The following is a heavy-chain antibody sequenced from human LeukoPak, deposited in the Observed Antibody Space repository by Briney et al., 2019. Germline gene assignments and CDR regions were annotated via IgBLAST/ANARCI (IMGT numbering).Heavy chain of an antibody. CDR1: GYTFTSYG. D-gene: IGHD3-16*02. CDR2: ISAYNGNT. J-gene: IGHJ4*02. Sequence: ASVKVSCKASGYTFTSYGISWVRQAPGQGLEWMGWISAYNGNTNYAQKLQGRVTMTTDTSTSTAYTELRSLRSDDTAVYYCASSGHIWGSYGSDYFDYWGQGTLVTVSS. V-gene: IGHV1-18*01. CDR3: ASSGHIWGSYGSDYFDY.